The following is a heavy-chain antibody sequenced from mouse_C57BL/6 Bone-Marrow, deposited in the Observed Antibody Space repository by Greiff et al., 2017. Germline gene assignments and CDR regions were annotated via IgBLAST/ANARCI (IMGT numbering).Heavy chain of an antibody. CDR2: IYTGSGST. D-gene: IGHD2-3*01. V-gene: IGHV1-55*01. CDR1: GYTFTSYW. J-gene: IGHJ4*01. Sequence: QVNVKQPGAEFVKPGASVKMSCKASGYTFTSYWITWVQQRPGQGLEWVGDIYTGSGSTNYNEKFKSKATLTVDTSSSTAYMQLSSLTSEDSAVYYCARRGIYDGYCGYAMDYWGQGTSVTVSS. CDR3: ARRGIYDGYCGYAMDY.